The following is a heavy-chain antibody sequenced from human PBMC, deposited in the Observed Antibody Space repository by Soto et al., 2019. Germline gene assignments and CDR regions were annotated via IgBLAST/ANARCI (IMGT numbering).Heavy chain of an antibody. CDR3: AIERIWQS. D-gene: IGHD3-16*01. CDR1: GFTFSSYA. Sequence: QVQLVESGGGVVQPGRSLRLSCAASGFTFSSYAMHWVRQAPGKGLEWVAVISYDGSNKYYADSVKGRFTISRDNSKNTLYLQMNSLRAEDTAVYYCAIERIWQSWGQGTLVTVSS. J-gene: IGHJ4*02. V-gene: IGHV3-30-3*01. CDR2: ISYDGSNK.